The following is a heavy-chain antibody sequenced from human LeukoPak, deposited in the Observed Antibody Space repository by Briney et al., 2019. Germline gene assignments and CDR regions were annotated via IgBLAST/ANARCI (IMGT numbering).Heavy chain of an antibody. D-gene: IGHD2/OR15-2a*01. CDR3: AREPPRNPFDY. CDR2: IYTSGST. J-gene: IGHJ4*02. CDR1: GGSISSGSYY. Sequence: SETLSLTCTVSGGSISSGSYYWSWIRQPAGKGLEWIGRIYTSGSTNYNPSLKSRVTISVDTSKNQFSLKLSSVTAADTAVYYCAREPPRNPFDYWGQGTLVTVSS. V-gene: IGHV4-61*02.